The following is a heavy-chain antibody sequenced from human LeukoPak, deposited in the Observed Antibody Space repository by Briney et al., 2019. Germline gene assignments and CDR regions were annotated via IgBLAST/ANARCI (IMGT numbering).Heavy chain of an antibody. V-gene: IGHV1-8*01. CDR2: MNPNSGNT. CDR3: ARAITMIVVVITKVWFDP. J-gene: IGHJ5*02. CDR1: GYTFTTYD. Sequence: GASVKVSCKASGYTFTTYDIHWVRQATGQGLEWMGWMNPNSGNTGYAQKFQGGITMTRNTSISTAYMELSSLRSEDTAVYYCARAITMIVVVITKVWFDPWGQGTLVTVSS. D-gene: IGHD3-22*01.